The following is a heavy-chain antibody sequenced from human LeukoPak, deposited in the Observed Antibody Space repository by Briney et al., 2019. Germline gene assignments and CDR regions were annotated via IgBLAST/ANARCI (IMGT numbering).Heavy chain of an antibody. D-gene: IGHD3-10*01. CDR2: ISGSGGST. J-gene: IGHJ2*01. Sequence: GGSLRLSCAASGFTFSSYAMGWVRQAPGKGLEWVSAISGSGGSTYYADSVKGRFTISRDNSKNTLYLQMNSLRAEDTAVYYCAKDLGVVGRGGWYFDLWGRGTLVTVSS. CDR3: AKDLGVVGRGGWYFDL. CDR1: GFTFSSYA. V-gene: IGHV3-23*01.